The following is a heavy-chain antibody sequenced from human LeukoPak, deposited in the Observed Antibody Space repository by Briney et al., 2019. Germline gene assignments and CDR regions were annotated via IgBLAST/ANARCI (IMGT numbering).Heavy chain of an antibody. CDR2: IYYNGGT. CDR3: ARQGVNYYFDY. CDR1: GGSISSSSYF. V-gene: IGHV4-39*01. D-gene: IGHD1-7*01. Sequence: PSETLSLTCTVSGGSISSSSYFWGWIRPPPGKGLELIGSIYYNGGTYYNPPLKSRITISVDTSENHFSLKLSSVTAADTAVYYCARQGVNYYFDYWGQGTLVTVSS. J-gene: IGHJ4*02.